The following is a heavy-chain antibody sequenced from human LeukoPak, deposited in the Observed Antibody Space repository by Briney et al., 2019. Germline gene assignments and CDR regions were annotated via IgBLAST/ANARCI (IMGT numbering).Heavy chain of an antibody. CDR3: ARRGEPIAVAPLDY. CDR2: ISWNSGSI. J-gene: IGHJ4*02. CDR1: GFTFDDYA. V-gene: IGHV3-9*01. Sequence: GGSLTLSWAASGFTFDDYAMHWVRQAPGKGLEWVSGISWNSGSIGYADSVKGRFTIPRDNAKNSLYLQMNSLRAEDTALYYCARRGEPIAVAPLDYWGQGTLVTVSS. D-gene: IGHD6-19*01.